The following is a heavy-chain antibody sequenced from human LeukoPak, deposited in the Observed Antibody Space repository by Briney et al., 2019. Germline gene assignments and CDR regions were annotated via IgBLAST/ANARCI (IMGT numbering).Heavy chain of an antibody. V-gene: IGHV3-48*01. CDR2: IGSSVSTR. D-gene: IGHD3-3*01. J-gene: IGHJ4*02. CDR3: AREGSDFWSGYSKGYFDY. Sequence: PGGSLRLSCAASGFTFSSYWMSWVRQAPGKGLEWVSYIGSSVSTRYYADSVKGRFTISRDNGKHSLYLQMNSLRAEDTAVYYCAREGSDFWSGYSKGYFDYWGQGTLVTVSS. CDR1: GFTFSSYW.